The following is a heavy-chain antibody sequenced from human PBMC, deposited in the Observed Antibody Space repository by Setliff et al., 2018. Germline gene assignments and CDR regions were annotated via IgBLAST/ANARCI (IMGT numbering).Heavy chain of an antibody. D-gene: IGHD3-9*01. Sequence: GGSLRLSCAASGFTFSDYYMNWIRQAPGEGLEWISYISSSGTSIYYADSVKGRFTISKDNAKNSLYLQMNSLRAEDTAVYYCACPDILTGLYDYWGQGTLVTVSS. CDR2: ISSSGTSI. CDR3: ACPDILTGLYDY. V-gene: IGHV3-11*04. J-gene: IGHJ4*02. CDR1: GFTFSDYY.